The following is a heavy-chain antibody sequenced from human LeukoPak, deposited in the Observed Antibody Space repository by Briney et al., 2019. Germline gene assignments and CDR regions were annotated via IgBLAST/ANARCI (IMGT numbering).Heavy chain of an antibody. D-gene: IGHD2-21*02. CDR1: GYTFTSYG. J-gene: IGHJ4*02. V-gene: IGHV1-18*01. CDR3: ARHIVVVTAPYYFDY. Sequence: ASVKVSCKASGYTFTSYGISWVRRAPGQGLEWMGWISAYNGNTNYAQKLQGRVTMTTDTSTSTAYMELRSLRSDDTAVYYCARHIVVVTAPYYFDYWGQGTLVTVSS. CDR2: ISAYNGNT.